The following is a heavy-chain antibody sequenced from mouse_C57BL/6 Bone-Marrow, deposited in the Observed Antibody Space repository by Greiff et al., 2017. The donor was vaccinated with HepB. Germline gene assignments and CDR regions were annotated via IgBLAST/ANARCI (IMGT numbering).Heavy chain of an antibody. Sequence: EVNVVESGGGLVKPGGSLKLSCAASGFTFSDYGMHWVRQAPEKGLEWVAYISSCSSTIYYADTVKGRFTISRDNAKNTLFLQMTSLRSEDTAMYYCARGITTGFAYWGQGTLVTVSA. CDR2: ISSCSSTI. D-gene: IGHD1-1*01. V-gene: IGHV5-17*01. J-gene: IGHJ3*01. CDR1: GFTFSDYG. CDR3: ARGITTGFAY.